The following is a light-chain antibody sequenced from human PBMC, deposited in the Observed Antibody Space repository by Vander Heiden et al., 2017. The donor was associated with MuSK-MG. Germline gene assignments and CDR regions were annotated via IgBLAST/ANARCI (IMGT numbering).Light chain of an antibody. V-gene: IGLV2-14*01. CDR1: SSDVGGYNY. J-gene: IGLJ3*02. CDR3: SSYTSSSTPWV. Sequence: HSALTQPAPVSVSPGQSITLPCTGTSSDVGGYNYVSWYQQHPGRAPKLMIYDVSNRPSGVSNRFSGSKSGNTASLTISGLQAEDEADYYCSSYTSSSTPWVFGGGTKLTVL. CDR2: DVS.